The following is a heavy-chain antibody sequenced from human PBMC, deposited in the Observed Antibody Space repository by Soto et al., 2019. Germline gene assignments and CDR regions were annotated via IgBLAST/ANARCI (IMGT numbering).Heavy chain of an antibody. Sequence: QVQLVQSGAEVKKPGASVKISCKTSGYTFMTYALHWVRQAPGQRPEWMGWINPGNGTTEYSQKLQARDTITRDPSARTVFMEVANMTSEDTAVNYCARVRMLWYAELSHWGQGTQVIVSA. CDR1: GYTFMTYA. J-gene: IGHJ4*02. V-gene: IGHV1-3*01. CDR2: INPGNGTT. D-gene: IGHD3-10*01. CDR3: ARVRMLWYAELSH.